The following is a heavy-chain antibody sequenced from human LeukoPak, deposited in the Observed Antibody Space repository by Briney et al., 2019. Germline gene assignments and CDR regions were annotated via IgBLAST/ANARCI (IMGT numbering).Heavy chain of an antibody. J-gene: IGHJ3*02. CDR2: IYSSGST. V-gene: IGHV4-61*02. CDR1: DGSISSNSYY. Sequence: PSQTLSLTCTVSDGSISSNSYYWSWIRQPAGKGLEWIGRIYSSGSTNYNPSLKSRVTISIDTSRDQFSLKLTSVTAADTAVSYCARVTIPAAGHAFDIWGQGTMVTVS. D-gene: IGHD6-13*01. CDR3: ARVTIPAAGHAFDI.